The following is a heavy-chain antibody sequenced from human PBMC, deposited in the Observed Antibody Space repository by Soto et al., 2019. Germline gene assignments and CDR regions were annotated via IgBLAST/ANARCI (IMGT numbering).Heavy chain of an antibody. Sequence: SETLSLTCTVSGGSIRSSDYYWGWIRQPPGEGLEWIGNINSGGSAYYYPSLRSRVTISVDTSKNQFSLRLSSVTAADTAVYYWARQKGGYYGGVDVWGQGTTVTVSS. V-gene: IGHV4-39*01. CDR1: GGSIRSSDYY. J-gene: IGHJ6*02. CDR3: ARQKGGYYGGVDV. D-gene: IGHD3-16*01. CDR2: INSGGSA.